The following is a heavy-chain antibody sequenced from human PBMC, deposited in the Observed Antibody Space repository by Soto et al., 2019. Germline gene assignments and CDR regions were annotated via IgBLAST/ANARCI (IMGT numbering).Heavy chain of an antibody. V-gene: IGHV3-48*02. CDR3: ARVRDDFWSGYPYYYYYGMDV. CDR2: ISSSSSNI. J-gene: IGHJ6*02. Sequence: GGSLRLSCAASGFTFSSYSMNWVRQAPGKGLKWVSSISSSSSNIYYADSVKGRFTISRDNAKNSLYLQMNSLRDEDTAVYYCARVRDDFWSGYPYYYYYGMDVWGQGTTVTVSS. D-gene: IGHD3-3*01. CDR1: GFTFSSYS.